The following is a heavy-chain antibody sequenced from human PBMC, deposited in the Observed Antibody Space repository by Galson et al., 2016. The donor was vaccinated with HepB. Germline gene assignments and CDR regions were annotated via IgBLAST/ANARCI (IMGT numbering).Heavy chain of an antibody. CDR1: GFISSTYS. CDR2: ISPAGSVK. J-gene: IGHJ4*02. Sequence: SLRLSCAGSGFISSTYSMHWVRQAPGKGLEWVAVISPAGSVKYYSDSVRGRFTISRDNSKNTHYLQMNSLRTEDTAVYYCAREALGVRQPPDYWGQGTLVTVSS. D-gene: IGHD3-10*01. V-gene: IGHV3-30-3*01. CDR3: AREALGVRQPPDY.